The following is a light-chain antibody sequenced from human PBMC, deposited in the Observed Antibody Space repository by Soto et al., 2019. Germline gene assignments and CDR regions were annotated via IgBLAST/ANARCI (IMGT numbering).Light chain of an antibody. CDR3: QQYATSPGT. Sequence: EVVLTQSPGTLSLSPGERLTLSCRASQSVTLNYLAWYQQKPGQAPRLLIYGASSRVTGIPDRFSGSGSGTDFTLAISRLEPEDFAVYYCQQYATSPGTFGQGTKLEIK. CDR1: QSVTLNY. J-gene: IGKJ2*01. CDR2: GAS. V-gene: IGKV3-20*01.